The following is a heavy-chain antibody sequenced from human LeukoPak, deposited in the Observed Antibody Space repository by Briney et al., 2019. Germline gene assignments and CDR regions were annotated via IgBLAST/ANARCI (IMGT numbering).Heavy chain of an antibody. CDR2: IKSKSDDMTT. J-gene: IGHJ4*02. D-gene: IGHD3-10*01. V-gene: IGHV3-15*01. CDR1: GFTFSNAW. CDR3: GLGSGRSDFDY. Sequence: GGSLRLSCAASGFTFSNAWMSWVRQAPGKGLEWVGRIKSKSDDMTTDYAVPVKGRFIISRDDSKNSLFLQMNSLKTEDTAVYYCGLGSGRSDFDYWGQGTLVTVSS.